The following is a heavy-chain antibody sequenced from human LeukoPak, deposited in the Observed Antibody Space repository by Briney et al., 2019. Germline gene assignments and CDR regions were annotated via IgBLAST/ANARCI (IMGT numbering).Heavy chain of an antibody. D-gene: IGHD3-10*01. J-gene: IGHJ3*02. CDR1: GGSISSGTYF. V-gene: IGHV4-39*06. CDR2: IYQSGKT. CDR3: ARTYGSGRGDAFDT. Sequence: KPSETLSLTCTVSGGSISSGTYFWGWIRQPPGKGLEWIGSIYQSGKTHYNPFLKSRVTIAVDTSKNQFTLKLSSVTAAGTAVYYCARTYGSGRGDAFDTWAKGQWSPSLQ.